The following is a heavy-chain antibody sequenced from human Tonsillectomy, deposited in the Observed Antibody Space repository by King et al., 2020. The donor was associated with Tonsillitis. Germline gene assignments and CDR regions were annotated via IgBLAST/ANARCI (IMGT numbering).Heavy chain of an antibody. Sequence: HVQLQESGPGLVKPSETLSLTCAVSGYSISSGYYWGWIRQPPGTGLERIGSIYHSGSTYYNPSLKSRVTISVDTSKNQFSLKMRSVTAADTAVYYCARFWYSSNSCYPDYWGQGTLVTVSS. J-gene: IGHJ4*02. CDR3: ARFWYSSNSCYPDY. CDR1: GYSISSGYY. V-gene: IGHV4-38-2*01. CDR2: IYHSGST. D-gene: IGHD2-2*01.